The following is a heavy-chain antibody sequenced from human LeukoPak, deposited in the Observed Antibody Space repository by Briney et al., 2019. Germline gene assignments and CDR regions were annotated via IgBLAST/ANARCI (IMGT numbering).Heavy chain of an antibody. J-gene: IGHJ3*01. V-gene: IGHV3-23*01. CDR1: GFTFSKFP. CDR2: ISASGDVT. Sequence: GGSLRLSCAASGFTFSKFPMGWVRQAPGRDLEWVSAISASGDVTFYADSLRGRFTISRDNSKSTLYLQTNGLRAEDTAIFYCAKSLFTSATGTGRAFHVWGQGTRVTVSS. D-gene: IGHD1-1*01. CDR3: AKSLFTSATGTGRAFHV.